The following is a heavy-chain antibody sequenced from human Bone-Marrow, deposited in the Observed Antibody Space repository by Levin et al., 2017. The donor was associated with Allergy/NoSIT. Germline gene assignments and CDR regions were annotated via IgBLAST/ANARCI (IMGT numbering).Heavy chain of an antibody. V-gene: IGHV1-2*02. CDR3: ARADCRSTACYPL. J-gene: IGHJ4*02. Sequence: ASLKVSCKASGYIFTGYYIHWVRQAPGQGLEWMGWINPASGAVNYAQKFLGRVTMTRDTSISTAYMELSRVTSDDTAVYYCARADCRSTACYPLWGQGTLVTVSS. CDR1: GYIFTGYY. D-gene: IGHD2-2*01. CDR2: INPASGAV.